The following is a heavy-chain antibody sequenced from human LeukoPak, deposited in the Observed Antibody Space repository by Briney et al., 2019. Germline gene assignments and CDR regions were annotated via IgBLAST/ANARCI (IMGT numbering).Heavy chain of an antibody. CDR3: AEMNTLAWESFDY. D-gene: IGHD1-26*01. Sequence: PGGSLRLSCVASGFTLSNYAMTWVRQAPGKGLEWVSSSSGNGDNTYYADSVKGRFIISRDKAKNTLYLQMNSLRVEDTAMYFCAEMNTLAWESFDYWGQGTLVTVST. CDR2: SSGNGDNT. J-gene: IGHJ4*02. CDR1: GFTLSNYA. V-gene: IGHV3-23*01.